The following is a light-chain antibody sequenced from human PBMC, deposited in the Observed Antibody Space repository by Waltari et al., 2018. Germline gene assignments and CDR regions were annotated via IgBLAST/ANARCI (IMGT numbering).Light chain of an antibody. Sequence: QSGLTQPPSLSGAPGQRVPISFTGSRPNLGAGYAVHWYQQLPGSAPKLLIYGNTKRPSGVPDRLSGSKSGTSASLAITGLQAEDEADYYCQSYDSSLSTSVFGGGTKLTVL. CDR3: QSYDSSLSTSV. J-gene: IGLJ2*01. CDR2: GNT. V-gene: IGLV1-40*01. CDR1: RPNLGAGYA.